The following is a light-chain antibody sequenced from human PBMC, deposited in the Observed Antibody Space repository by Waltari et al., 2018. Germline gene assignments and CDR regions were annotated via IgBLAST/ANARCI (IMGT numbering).Light chain of an antibody. CDR1: QTVRTTY. J-gene: IGKJ4*01. Sequence: EIVLTQSPVTLSLSPGARATLSCRASQTVRTTYLAWYQQKPGQAPTLLIYGASSRATGIPDRFSGSGSGTDFSLTISSLEPEDFAVYYCQQYYISPLTFGGGTKVEIK. CDR2: GAS. CDR3: QQYYISPLT. V-gene: IGKV3-20*01.